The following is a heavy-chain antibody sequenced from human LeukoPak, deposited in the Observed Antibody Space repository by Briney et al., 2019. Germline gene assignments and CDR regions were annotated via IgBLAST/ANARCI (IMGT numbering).Heavy chain of an antibody. CDR2: IYYSGST. CDR3: AGQITTSVHAEYFQH. Sequence: PSETLSLTCTVSGGSISSSSYYWGWIRQPPGKGLEWIGSIYYSGSTYYNPSLKSRVTISVDTSKNQFSLKLSSVTAADTAVYYCAGQITTSVHAEYFQHWGQGTLVTVSS. J-gene: IGHJ1*01. D-gene: IGHD4-11*01. V-gene: IGHV4-39*01. CDR1: GGSISSSSYY.